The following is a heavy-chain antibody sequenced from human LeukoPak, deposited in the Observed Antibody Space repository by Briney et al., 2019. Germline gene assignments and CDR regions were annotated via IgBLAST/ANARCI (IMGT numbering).Heavy chain of an antibody. V-gene: IGHV1-18*01. CDR1: GYTFTSYG. CDR3: ARDLGYLAVAGFDY. D-gene: IGHD6-19*01. J-gene: IGHJ4*02. Sequence: ASVKVSCKASGYTFTSYGISWVRQAPGQGLEWMGWISAYNGNSNYAQKLQGRVTMTTDTSTSTAYMELRSLRSDDTAVYYCARDLGYLAVAGFDYWGQGTLVTVSS. CDR2: ISAYNGNS.